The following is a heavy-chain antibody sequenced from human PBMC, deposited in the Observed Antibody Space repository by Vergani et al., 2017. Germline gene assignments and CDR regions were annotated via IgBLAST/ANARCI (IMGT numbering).Heavy chain of an antibody. J-gene: IGHJ3*02. D-gene: IGHD6-19*01. V-gene: IGHV5-10-1*01. Sequence: EVQLVQSGAEVKKPGESLRISCKGSGYSFTSYWISWVRQMPGKGLEWMGRIDPSDSYTHYSPSFQGHVTISADKSISTAYLQWSSLKASDTAMYYCARRGLPEQWLVPRDAFDIWGQGTMVTVSS. CDR3: ARRGLPEQWLVPRDAFDI. CDR1: GYSFTSYW. CDR2: IDPSDSYT.